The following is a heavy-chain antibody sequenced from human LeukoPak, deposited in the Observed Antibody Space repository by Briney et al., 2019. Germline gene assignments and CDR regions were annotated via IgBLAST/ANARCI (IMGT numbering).Heavy chain of an antibody. D-gene: IGHD3-16*01. V-gene: IGHV3-7*01. CDR2: IREDGSEK. Sequence: PGGSLRLSCAASGFTFSSSWMTWVRQAPGKGLEWVASIREDGSEKTSVDSVKGRFTISRDNAKNSLYLQMDSLRAEDTAVYYCVGHSDYWGQGTLVTVSS. CDR1: GFTFSSSW. CDR3: VGHSDY. J-gene: IGHJ4*02.